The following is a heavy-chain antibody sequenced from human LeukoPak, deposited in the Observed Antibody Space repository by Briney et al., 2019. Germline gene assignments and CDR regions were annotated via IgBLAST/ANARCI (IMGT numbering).Heavy chain of an antibody. CDR3: GRAFPPLRTSSAGDL. CDR1: GFTFSDYD. CDR2: ISYLSSHV. V-gene: IGHV3-21*01. D-gene: IGHD3-16*01. Sequence: GGSLRLSCSASGFTFSDYDMNWVRQAPGKGLEWVSSISYLSSHVYYGDSVKGRFSISRDNAKNSLYLHMNSLGAEDTAIYYCGRAFPPLRTSSAGDLWGQGILVTVSS. J-gene: IGHJ4*02.